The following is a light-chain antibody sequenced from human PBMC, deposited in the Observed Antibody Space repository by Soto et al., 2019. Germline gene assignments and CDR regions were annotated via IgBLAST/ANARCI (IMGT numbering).Light chain of an antibody. J-gene: IGLJ1*01. CDR1: SSDVGGYNY. CDR3: SSYTSSSTAYV. CDR2: DVS. V-gene: IGLV2-14*01. Sequence: SVLPQPSSVSGSPGQSITISRTRTSSDVGGYNYVSWYQQHPGKAPKLMIYDVSNRPSGVSNRFSGSKSGNTASLTISGLQAEDEADYYCSSYTSSSTAYVFGTGTKVTVL.